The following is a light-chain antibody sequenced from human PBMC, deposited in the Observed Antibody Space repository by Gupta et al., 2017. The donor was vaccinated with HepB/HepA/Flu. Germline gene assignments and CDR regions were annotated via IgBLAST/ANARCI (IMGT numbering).Light chain of an antibody. V-gene: IGLV3-21*04. CDR1: NIGSKS. CDR3: QVWDTGSDHVV. Sequence: SYVLTQPPSLSVAPGETARLTCGGNNIGSKSVHWYQQKPGQAPVLVIQFDGDRPSGIPERFSGSNYGNTATLSFSGVEAGDEADYYCQVWDTGSDHVVFGGGTKLTVL. CDR2: FDG. J-gene: IGLJ2*01.